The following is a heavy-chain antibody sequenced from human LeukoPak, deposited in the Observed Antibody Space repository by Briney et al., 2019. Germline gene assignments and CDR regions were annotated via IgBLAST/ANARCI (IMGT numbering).Heavy chain of an antibody. Sequence: GGSLRLSCAASGFTFSSYGMHWVRQAPGKGLEWVAVIWYDGSNKYYADSVKGRFTISRDNSKNTLYLQMNSLRAEDTAVYYCARGGVTGPGWELLSFDYWGQGTLVTVSS. CDR3: ARGGVTGPGWELLSFDY. CDR1: GFTFSSYG. CDR2: IWYDGSNK. D-gene: IGHD2-15*01. V-gene: IGHV3-33*01. J-gene: IGHJ4*02.